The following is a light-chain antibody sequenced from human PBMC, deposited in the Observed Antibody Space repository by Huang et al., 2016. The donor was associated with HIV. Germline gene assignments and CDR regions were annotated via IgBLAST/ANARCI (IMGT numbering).Light chain of an antibody. CDR2: AAS. J-gene: IGKJ2*01. V-gene: IGKV1-39*01. Sequence: DIQVTQSPSSLSAFIGDRVTITCRASQNLGTYLNWYQQKPGKAPKRLIFAASTLQSGGPSRFNATGSGTDFTLIINNLQREDFGTYYCQQRPATFGQGTTLDIK. CDR1: QNLGTY. CDR3: QQRPAT.